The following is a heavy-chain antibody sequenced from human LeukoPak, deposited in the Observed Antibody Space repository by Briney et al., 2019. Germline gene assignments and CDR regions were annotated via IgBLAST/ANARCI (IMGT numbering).Heavy chain of an antibody. J-gene: IGHJ6*02. CDR2: INHNGNVN. Sequence: GGSLRLSCAASGFTFSDYYMSWIRQAPGKGLEWVASINHNGNVNYYVDSVKGRFTISRDNAKNSLYPQMSNLRAEDTAVYFCARGGGLDVWGQGATVTVSS. V-gene: IGHV3-7*03. CDR1: GFTFSDYY. D-gene: IGHD3-16*01. CDR3: ARGGGLDV.